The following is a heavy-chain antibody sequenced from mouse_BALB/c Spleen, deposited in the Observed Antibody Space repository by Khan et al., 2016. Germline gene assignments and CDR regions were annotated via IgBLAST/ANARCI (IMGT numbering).Heavy chain of an antibody. J-gene: IGHJ3*01. CDR3: ASRLAY. CDR2: IDPANGNT. Sequence: VQLQQSGAELVKPGASVKLSCTASGFNIKDTYMHWVNQRPEQGLEWIGRIDPANGNTKYDPKFQGKATITADTSSNTAYLQLSSLTSEDTAVYCCASRLAYWGQGTLVTVSA. CDR1: GFNIKDTY. V-gene: IGHV14-3*02.